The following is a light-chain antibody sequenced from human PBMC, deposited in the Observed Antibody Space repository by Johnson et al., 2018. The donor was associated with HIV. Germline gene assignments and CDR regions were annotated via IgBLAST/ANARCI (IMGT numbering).Light chain of an antibody. CDR2: DNN. CDR3: GTWDSSLSGGV. Sequence: QSVLTQPPSVSAAPGQKVTISCSGSSSNIGNNYVSWYQQLPGTAPKLLIYDNNKRPSGIPDRFSGSKFGTSATLGITGLQTGDEADYYCGTWDSSLSGGVFGTGTKVTVL. CDR1: SSNIGNNY. V-gene: IGLV1-51*01. J-gene: IGLJ1*01.